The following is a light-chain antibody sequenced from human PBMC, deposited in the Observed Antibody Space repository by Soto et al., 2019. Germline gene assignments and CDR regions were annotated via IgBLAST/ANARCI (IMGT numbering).Light chain of an antibody. Sequence: DIHMTQSPSTLSPSVGDSVKITCRASQSISAWLAWYQQKPGKAPVLLIYRASTLQSGVPSRFRGSGSGTEFTLTISSLQPDDFATYYCQQYSGYSRTFGQGTKV. CDR3: QQYSGYSRT. V-gene: IGKV1-5*03. CDR2: RAS. J-gene: IGKJ1*01. CDR1: QSISAW.